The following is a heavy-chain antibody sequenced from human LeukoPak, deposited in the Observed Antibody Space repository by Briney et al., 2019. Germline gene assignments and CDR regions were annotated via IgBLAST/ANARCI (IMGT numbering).Heavy chain of an antibody. CDR3: AKFKGYCSDGSCYYFDY. V-gene: IGHV3-48*03. Sequence: PGGSLRLSCAVSGLTFSNFKMNWVRQAPGKGLEWVSYISDSGRTTFYADSVKGRFTISRDNSKNTLYLQMNSLRAEDTAVYYCAKFKGYCSDGSCYYFDYWGQGTLVTVSS. CDR2: ISDSGRTT. D-gene: IGHD2-15*01. CDR1: GLTFSNFK. J-gene: IGHJ4*02.